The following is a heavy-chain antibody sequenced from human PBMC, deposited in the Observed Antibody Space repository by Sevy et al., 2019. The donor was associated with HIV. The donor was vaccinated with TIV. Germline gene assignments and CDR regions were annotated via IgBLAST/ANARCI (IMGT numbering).Heavy chain of an antibody. D-gene: IGHD1-7*01. CDR2: IKHDGSVT. J-gene: IGHJ6*02. V-gene: IGHV3-7*01. CDR3: ARGGPLVDGTLIPWGMDV. CDR1: GFTFSNYW. Sequence: GGSLRLSCAASGFTFSNYWMNWVRHAPGKGLEWVANIKHDGSVTYYADSVKGRFTLSRDDIKNSLSPQMNSLRAEDTAVYYCARGGPLVDGTLIPWGMDVWGQGTTVTVSS.